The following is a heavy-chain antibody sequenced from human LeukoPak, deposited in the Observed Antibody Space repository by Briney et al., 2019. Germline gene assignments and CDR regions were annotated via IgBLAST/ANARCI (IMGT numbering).Heavy chain of an antibody. CDR1: GGSFSGYY. J-gene: IGHJ5*02. V-gene: IGHV4-34*01. D-gene: IGHD4-17*01. CDR3: ARGLDYVPFDP. Sequence: SETLSLTCAVYGGSFSGYYWSWIRQPPGKGLEWIGEINHSGSTNYNPSLKSRVTISVDTSKNQFSLKLSSVTAADTAVYYRARGLDYVPFDPWGQGTLVTVSS. CDR2: INHSGST.